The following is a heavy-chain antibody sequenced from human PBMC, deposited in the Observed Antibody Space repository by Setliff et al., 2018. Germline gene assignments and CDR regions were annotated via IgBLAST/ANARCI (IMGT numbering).Heavy chain of an antibody. CDR1: GGSISSRSYY. J-gene: IGHJ3*02. CDR3: ARDSELGLDALDI. CDR2: IYYSGST. V-gene: IGHV4-39*02. D-gene: IGHD7-27*01. Sequence: PSETLSLTCTVSGGSISSRSYYWGWNRQPPGKGLEWIGSIYYSGSTYYKPSLKSRVTISVDTSKNQFSLHLNSVTPEDTAVYYCARDSELGLDALDIWGQGTMVTVSS.